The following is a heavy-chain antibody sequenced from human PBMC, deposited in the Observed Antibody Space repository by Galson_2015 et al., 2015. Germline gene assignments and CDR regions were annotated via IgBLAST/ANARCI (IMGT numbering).Heavy chain of an antibody. D-gene: IGHD2-15*01. Sequence: SLRLSCAASGFTFSSYGMHWVRQPPGKGLEWVAVISYDGSNKYYADSVKGRFTISRDNSKNTLYLQMSSLRDEDTAVYYCAKSQSTVAATPYYYGMDVWGQGTTVTVPS. CDR1: GFTFSSYG. J-gene: IGHJ6*02. CDR2: ISYDGSNK. CDR3: AKSQSTVAATPYYYGMDV. V-gene: IGHV3-30*18.